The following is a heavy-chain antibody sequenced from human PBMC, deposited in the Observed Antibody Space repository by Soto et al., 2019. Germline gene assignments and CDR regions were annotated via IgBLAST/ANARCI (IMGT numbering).Heavy chain of an antibody. V-gene: IGHV4-31*03. CDR3: ARVVGHGHLYDY. CDR2: IYYSGST. J-gene: IGHJ4*02. Sequence: PSETLSLTCTVSGGSISSGGYYWSWIRQHPGKGLEWIGYIYYSGSTYYNPSLKSRVTISVDTSKNQFSLKLSSVTAADTAVYYCARVVGHGHLYDYWGQGTLVTVSS. D-gene: IGHD3-10*01. CDR1: GGSISSGGYY.